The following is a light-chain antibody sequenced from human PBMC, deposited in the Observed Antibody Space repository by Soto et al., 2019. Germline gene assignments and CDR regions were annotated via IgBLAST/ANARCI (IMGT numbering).Light chain of an antibody. V-gene: IGKV1-5*03. CDR1: QSISSW. J-gene: IGKJ1*01. CDR3: QQYHNYRT. CDR2: KAS. Sequence: DIQMTQSPSTLSASVGDRVTITCRASQSISSWLAWYQQKPGKAPKLLIYKASSLESGVPSRFSGSGYGTEFTLTISSLQPDDFATYYCQQYHNYRTFGQGTKVEIK.